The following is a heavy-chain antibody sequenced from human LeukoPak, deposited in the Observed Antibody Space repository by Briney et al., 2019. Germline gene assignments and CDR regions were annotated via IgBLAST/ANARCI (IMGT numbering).Heavy chain of an antibody. CDR2: ISASGGST. Sequence: PGGSLRLSCAASGFTFSSYAMSWVRQAPGHGLEWVSAISASGGSTYYADSVKGRFTISRDNSKTTPYLQMNSLRSEDTAVYYCAKWGNLWFGDSGYWGQGTLVTVSS. D-gene: IGHD3-10*01. CDR1: GFTFSSYA. J-gene: IGHJ4*02. V-gene: IGHV3-23*01. CDR3: AKWGNLWFGDSGY.